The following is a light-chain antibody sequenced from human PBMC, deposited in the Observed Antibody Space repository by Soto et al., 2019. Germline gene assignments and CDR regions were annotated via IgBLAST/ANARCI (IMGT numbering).Light chain of an antibody. CDR2: GAS. V-gene: IGKV3-15*01. J-gene: IGKJ4*01. CDR3: QQYHEWPLT. CDR1: QNFRNN. Sequence: EIEMTQSPATLSVSPGERATLSCRASQNFRNNLAWYQQKPGQAPRLLIWGASTRATGIPARFSGSQSGTEVTLTISSLQSEDFAVYYCQQYHEWPLTFGGGTKVEIK.